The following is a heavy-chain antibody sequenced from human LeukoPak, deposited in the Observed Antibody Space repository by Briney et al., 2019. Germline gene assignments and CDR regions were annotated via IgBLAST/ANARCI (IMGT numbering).Heavy chain of an antibody. CDR1: GGSISSGSYY. CDR2: IYTSGST. Sequence: SETLSLTCTVSGGSISSGSYYWSWIRQPAGKGLEWIGRIYTSGSTNYTPSLKSRVTISVDTSKNQFSLKLSSVTAADTAVYYCARDREYCSSTSCYRPHWFDPWGQGTLVTVSS. J-gene: IGHJ5*02. V-gene: IGHV4-61*02. D-gene: IGHD2-2*02. CDR3: ARDREYCSSTSCYRPHWFDP.